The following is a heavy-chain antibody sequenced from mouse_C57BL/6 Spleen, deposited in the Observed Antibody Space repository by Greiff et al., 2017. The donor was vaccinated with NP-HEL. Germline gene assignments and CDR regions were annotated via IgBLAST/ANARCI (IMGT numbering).Heavy chain of an antibody. CDR1: GYTFTSYW. CDR3: ARSPYHGNWEAWFGY. J-gene: IGHJ3*01. Sequence: QVQLQQPGAELVKPGASVKLSCKASGYTFTSYWMHWVKQRPGRGLEWIGRIDPNSGGTKYNEKFKSEATLTVDKSSSTAYMQLSSLTSEDSAVSCCARSPYHGNWEAWFGYWGQGTLVSVSA. D-gene: IGHD4-1*02. V-gene: IGHV1-72*01. CDR2: IDPNSGGT.